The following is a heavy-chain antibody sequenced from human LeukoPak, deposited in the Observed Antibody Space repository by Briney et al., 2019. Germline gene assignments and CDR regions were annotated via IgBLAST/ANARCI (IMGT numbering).Heavy chain of an antibody. CDR3: ARGPGTSLNWFDP. Sequence: SETLSLTYTVSGGSISSYYWSWIRQPAGKGLEWIGRIYTSGSTNYNPSRKSRVTISVDTSKNQFSLKLSSVTAPDTAVYYCARGPGTSLNWFDPWGQGTLVTVSS. CDR1: GGSISSYY. D-gene: IGHD1-1*01. CDR2: IYTSGST. V-gene: IGHV4-4*07. J-gene: IGHJ5*02.